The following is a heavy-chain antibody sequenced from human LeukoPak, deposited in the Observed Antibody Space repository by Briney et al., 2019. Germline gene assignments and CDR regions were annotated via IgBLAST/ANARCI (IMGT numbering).Heavy chain of an antibody. CDR1: GYTFTGYY. J-gene: IGHJ6*04. D-gene: IGHD3-10*01. Sequence: GASVKVSCKASGYTFTGYYMHWVRQAPGQGLEWVGWINPNSGGTNYAQKFQGWVTMTRDTSISTAYMELSRLRSDDTAVYYCAREKGWVIGTMVRGVDYGMDVWGKGTTVTVSS. CDR3: AREKGWVIGTMVRGVDYGMDV. V-gene: IGHV1-2*04. CDR2: INPNSGGT.